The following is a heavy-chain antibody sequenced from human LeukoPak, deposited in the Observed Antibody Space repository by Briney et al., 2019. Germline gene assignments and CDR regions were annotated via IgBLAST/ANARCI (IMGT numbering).Heavy chain of an antibody. CDR2: IYYSGST. D-gene: IGHD6-13*01. CDR1: GGSISCYY. V-gene: IGHV4-39*01. Sequence: KTSETLSLTCTVSGGSISCYYWSWIRQPPGKGLEWIGSIYYSGSTYYNPSLKSRVTISVDTSKNQFSLKLGSVTAADTAVYYCTRKLVGYSSSWYHPEGAFDIWGQGTMVTVSS. J-gene: IGHJ3*02. CDR3: TRKLVGYSSSWYHPEGAFDI.